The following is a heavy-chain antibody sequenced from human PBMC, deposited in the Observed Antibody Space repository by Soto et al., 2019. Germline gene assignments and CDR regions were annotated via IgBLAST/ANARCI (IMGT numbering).Heavy chain of an antibody. CDR1: GGSISSSSYY. CDR2: IYYSGST. J-gene: IGHJ4*02. V-gene: IGHV4-39*07. CDR3: ATGYYDSTFDY. D-gene: IGHD3-22*01. Sequence: TSETLSLTCTVSGGSISSSSYYWCWIRQPPGKGLEWIGSIYYSGSTNYNPSLKSRVTISVDTSKNQFSLKLNSVTAADTAVYYCATGYYDSTFDYWGQGTLVTVSS.